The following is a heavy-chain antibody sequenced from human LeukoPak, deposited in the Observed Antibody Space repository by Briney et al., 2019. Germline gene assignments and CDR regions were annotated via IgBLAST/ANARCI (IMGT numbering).Heavy chain of an antibody. D-gene: IGHD1-26*01. Sequence: SETLSLTCTVSGGSISSYYWSWIRRPPGKGLEWIGYIYYSGSTNYNPSLKSRVTISVDTSKNQFSLKLSSVTAADTAVYYCARDDSGSYSAFDIWGQGTMVTVSS. CDR3: ARDDSGSYSAFDI. J-gene: IGHJ3*02. CDR2: IYYSGST. CDR1: GGSISSYY. V-gene: IGHV4-59*01.